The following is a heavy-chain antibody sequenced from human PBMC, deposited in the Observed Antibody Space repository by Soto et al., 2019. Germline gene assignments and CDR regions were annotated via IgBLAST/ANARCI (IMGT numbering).Heavy chain of an antibody. Sequence: SETLSLTCTVSGGSVSSGSYYWSWIRQPPGKGLEWIGYIYYSGSTNYNPSLKSRVTISVDTSKNQFSLKLSSVTAADTAMYYCARGGYCSGASCAYMGHYYYYGMDVWGQGTTVTVS. CDR3: ARGGYCSGASCAYMGHYYYYGMDV. J-gene: IGHJ6*02. D-gene: IGHD2-15*01. CDR1: GGSVSSGSYY. V-gene: IGHV4-61*01. CDR2: IYYSGST.